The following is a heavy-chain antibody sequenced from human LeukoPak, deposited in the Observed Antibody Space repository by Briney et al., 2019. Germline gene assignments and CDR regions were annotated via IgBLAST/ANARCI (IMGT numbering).Heavy chain of an antibody. J-gene: IGHJ3*02. CDR2: IYYSGST. CDR3: ARGILTGPIYAFDI. CDR1: GGSISSYY. V-gene: IGHV4-59*01. Sequence: SETLSLTCTVSGGSISSYYWSWIRQPPGKGLEWIGYIYYSGSTNYNPSLKSRVTISVDTSKNQFSLKLSSVTAAHTAVYYCARGILTGPIYAFDIWGQGTMVTVSS. D-gene: IGHD3-9*01.